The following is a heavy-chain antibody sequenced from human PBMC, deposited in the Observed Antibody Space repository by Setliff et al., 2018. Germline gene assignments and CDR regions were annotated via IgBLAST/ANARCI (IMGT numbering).Heavy chain of an antibody. J-gene: IGHJ4*02. V-gene: IGHV4-39*01. D-gene: IGHD3-10*01. CDR2: IYYSGTT. CDR1: GGSISSSLYY. CDR3: ARLFLFSGSEVYNYFDS. Sequence: SETLSLTCTVSGGSISSSLYYWSWIRQPPGEGLEWIATIYYSGTTYYNPSLRSRVTISMDTSKNQFSLKLSSVTAADTAVYYCARLFLFSGSEVYNYFDSWGQGILVTVSS.